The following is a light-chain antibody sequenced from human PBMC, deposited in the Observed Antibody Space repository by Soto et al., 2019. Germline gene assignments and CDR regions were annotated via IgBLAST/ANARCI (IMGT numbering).Light chain of an antibody. CDR1: RSVLYMSNNKNN. V-gene: IGKV4-1*01. Sequence: DIVVTQSPDSLAVYMGERATMNCKCSRSVLYMSNNKNNLAWYQQKPGQPPQLISYWGYTRESVVPERFSGSESGTDFTLTISSFEAEDVAFYLCQQYFDVPSTFGGGTKMEI. CDR3: QQYFDVPST. J-gene: IGKJ4*02. CDR2: WGY.